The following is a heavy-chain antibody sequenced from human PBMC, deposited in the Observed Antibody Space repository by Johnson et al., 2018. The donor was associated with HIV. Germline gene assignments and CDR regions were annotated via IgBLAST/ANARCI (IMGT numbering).Heavy chain of an antibody. CDR1: GFTFSDSY. V-gene: IGHV3-11*04. CDR2: ISGRGGST. CDR3: ARTEMITFGGVIVLGGAFDI. Sequence: QVQLVESGGGLVKPGGSLRLSCAASGFTFSDSYMSWIRQAPGKGLEWVSYISGRGGSTYYADSVKGRFTISRDNSKNTLYLQMNSLRAEDTAVYYCARTEMITFGGVIVLGGAFDIWGQVTMVTVSS. D-gene: IGHD3-16*02. J-gene: IGHJ3*02.